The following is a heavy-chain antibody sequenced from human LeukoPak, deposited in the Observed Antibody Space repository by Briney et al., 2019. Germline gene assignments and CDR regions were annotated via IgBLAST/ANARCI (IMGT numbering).Heavy chain of an antibody. J-gene: IGHJ4*02. CDR3: ASINIREQYYFDY. V-gene: IGHV1-18*01. CDR1: GYTFTSYG. D-gene: IGHD2/OR15-2a*01. CDR2: ISAYNGNT. Sequence: GASVKVSCKASGYTFTSYGISWVRQAPGQGLEWMGWISAYNGNTNYAQKLQGRVTMTRDTSISTAYMELSRLRSDDTAVYYCASINIREQYYFDYWGQGTLVTVSS.